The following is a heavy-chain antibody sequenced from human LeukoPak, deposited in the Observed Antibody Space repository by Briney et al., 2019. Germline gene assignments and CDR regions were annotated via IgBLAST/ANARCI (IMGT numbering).Heavy chain of an antibody. Sequence: GGSLRLSCAASGFTFTNYFMSWVRQAPGKGLEWVASIKHDGSEKYYVDSVRGRFTISRDNTMNSLYLQMSSLRAEDTAVYYCATDRGWRTSGYYLYYFEYWGQGTLVTYSS. CDR2: IKHDGSEK. CDR3: ATDRGWRTSGYYLYYFEY. D-gene: IGHD3-3*01. V-gene: IGHV3-7*01. J-gene: IGHJ4*02. CDR1: GFTFTNYF.